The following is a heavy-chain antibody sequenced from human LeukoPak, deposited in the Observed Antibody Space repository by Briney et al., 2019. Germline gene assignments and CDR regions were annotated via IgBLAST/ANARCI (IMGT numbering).Heavy chain of an antibody. CDR2: INPKNAGT. J-gene: IGHJ4*02. CDR1: GYTFTGHY. CDR3: ARTLYIAAVPGGFDY. D-gene: IGHD6-13*01. V-gene: IGHV1-2*02. Sequence: ASVNVSCKASGYTFTGHYLHWVRQAPGQGLEWMGWINPKNAGTNFAQRFQGRVTMTRDTSISTVYMELSRLRSDDTALYYCARTLYIAAVPGGFDYWGQGSLVTVSS.